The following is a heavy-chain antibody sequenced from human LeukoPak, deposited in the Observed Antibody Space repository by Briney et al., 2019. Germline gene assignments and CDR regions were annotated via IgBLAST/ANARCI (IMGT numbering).Heavy chain of an antibody. CDR3: ARPRRQVVITYFDY. D-gene: IGHD3-22*01. J-gene: IGHJ4*02. Sequence: ASVKVSCKASGYTFTTYAIHWVRQAPGQRLEWMGWINTGNGNTKYSQKFQGRVTVTRDTSATTAYMELSSLRSEDTAVYYCARPRRQVVITYFDYWGQGTLVTVSS. CDR2: INTGNGNT. V-gene: IGHV1-3*04. CDR1: GYTFTTYA.